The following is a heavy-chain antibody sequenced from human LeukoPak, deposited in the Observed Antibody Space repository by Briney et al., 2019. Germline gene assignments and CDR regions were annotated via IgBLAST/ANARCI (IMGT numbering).Heavy chain of an antibody. V-gene: IGHV1-46*01. J-gene: IGHJ2*01. CDR2: INPSGGST. CDR3: ARPQYSSSSTPDWYFDL. D-gene: IGHD6-6*01. CDR1: GYTFTSYY. Sequence: GASVKVSCKASGYTFTSYYMHWVRQAPGQGLEWMGIINPSGGSTSYAQKFQGRVTMTRDTSTSTVYTELSSLRSEDTAVYYCARPQYSSSSTPDWYFDLWGRGTLVTVSS.